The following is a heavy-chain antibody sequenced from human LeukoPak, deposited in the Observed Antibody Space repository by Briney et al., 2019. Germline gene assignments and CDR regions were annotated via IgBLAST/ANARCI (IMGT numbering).Heavy chain of an antibody. J-gene: IGHJ5*02. CDR1: GVSISSYY. Sequence: SETLSLTCNMSGVSISSYYWSWIRQPAGKGLEWIGRIYTSGSANYNPSLKGRVTMSVDTSKNQFSLRLSSVTAADTAVYYCARGAAQFDPWGQGTLVTVSS. CDR3: ARGAAQFDP. CDR2: IYTSGSA. D-gene: IGHD2-15*01. V-gene: IGHV4-4*07.